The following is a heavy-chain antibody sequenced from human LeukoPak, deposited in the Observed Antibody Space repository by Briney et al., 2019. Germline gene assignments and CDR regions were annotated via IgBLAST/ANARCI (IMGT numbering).Heavy chain of an antibody. J-gene: IGHJ4*02. Sequence: ASVKVSCKASGYTFTSYGISWVRQAPGQGLEWMGWISAYNGNTNYAQKLQGRVTMTTDTSTSTAYMELRSLRSDDTAVYYCARDYSAASNFWSGYRRPYFDYWDQGTLVTVSS. V-gene: IGHV1-18*01. D-gene: IGHD3-3*01. CDR2: ISAYNGNT. CDR1: GYTFTSYG. CDR3: ARDYSAASNFWSGYRRPYFDY.